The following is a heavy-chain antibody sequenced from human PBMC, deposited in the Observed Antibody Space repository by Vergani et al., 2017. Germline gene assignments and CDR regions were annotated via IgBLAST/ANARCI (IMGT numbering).Heavy chain of an antibody. V-gene: IGHV3-7*01. D-gene: IGHD3-9*01. CDR1: GFTFSSYW. J-gene: IGHJ3*02. Sequence: EVQLVESGGGLVQPGGSLRLSCAASGFTFSSYWMSWVRQAPGTGLEWVANIKQDGSEKYYVDSVKGRFTISRDNAKNSLYLQMNSLRAEDTAVYYCARDRHAYYDILTGYGGGKDAFDIWGQGTMVTVSS. CDR2: IKQDGSEK. CDR3: ARDRHAYYDILTGYGGGKDAFDI.